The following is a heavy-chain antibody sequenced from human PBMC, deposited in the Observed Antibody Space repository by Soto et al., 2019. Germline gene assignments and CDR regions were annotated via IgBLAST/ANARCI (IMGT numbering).Heavy chain of an antibody. V-gene: IGHV3-23*01. CDR1: GFTFSSYG. Sequence: EVQLLESGGGLVQPGGSLTLSCAASGFTFSSYGMTWVRQAPGKGLEWVSFSSATGAGRYYADSVKGRFTISRDNSKNTLYQQMSRLRADDTAVYYCAKDRRAGGNYGFYSDFWGQGALVIVSS. D-gene: IGHD1-7*01. CDR3: AKDRRAGGNYGFYSDF. J-gene: IGHJ4*02. CDR2: SSATGAGR.